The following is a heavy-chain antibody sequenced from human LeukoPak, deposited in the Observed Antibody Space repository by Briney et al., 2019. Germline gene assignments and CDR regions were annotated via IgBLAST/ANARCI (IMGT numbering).Heavy chain of an antibody. CDR2: ISAYNGNT. J-gene: IGHJ4*02. V-gene: IGHV1-18*01. Sequence: ASVKVSCKASGYTFTSYGISWVRQAPGQGHEWMGWISAYNGNTNYAQKLQGRVTMTTDTSTSTAYMELRSLRSDDTAVYYCARVLDDPYYFDYWGQGTLVTVSS. CDR3: ARVLDDPYYFDY. CDR1: GYTFTSYG.